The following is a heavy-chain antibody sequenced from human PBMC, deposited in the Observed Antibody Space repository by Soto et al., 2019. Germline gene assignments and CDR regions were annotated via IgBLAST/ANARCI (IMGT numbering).Heavy chain of an antibody. CDR2: INAGNGNT. D-gene: IGHD6-13*01. Sequence: QGQLVQSGAEEKKPGASVKVSCKASGYTFTSHAMHWVRQAPGQRLEWMGWINAGNGNTKYSQKFQGRVTITTDTSASTAYMELSSLRSEDTAVYYCARDGIAAAGTSWFDLWGQGTLVTVSS. V-gene: IGHV1-3*05. CDR1: GYTFTSHA. CDR3: ARDGIAAAGTSWFDL. J-gene: IGHJ5*02.